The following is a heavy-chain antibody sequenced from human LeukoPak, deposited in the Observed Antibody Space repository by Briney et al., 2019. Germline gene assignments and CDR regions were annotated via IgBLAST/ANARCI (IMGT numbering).Heavy chain of an antibody. J-gene: IGHJ5*02. V-gene: IGHV1-2*06. CDR1: GYTFTGYY. D-gene: IGHD3-22*01. CDR3: ARGLAYYYDSSGYFNWFDP. CDR2: IDPNSGGT. Sequence: GASVKVSCKASGYTFTGYYMYWVRQAPGQGLEWMGRIDPNSGGTNYAQKFQGRVTMTRDTSISTAYMELSRLRSDDTAVYYCARGLAYYYDSSGYFNWFDPWGQGTLVTVSS.